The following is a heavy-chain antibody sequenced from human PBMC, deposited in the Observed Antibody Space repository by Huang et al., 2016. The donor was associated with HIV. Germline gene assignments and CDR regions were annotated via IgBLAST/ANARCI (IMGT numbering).Heavy chain of an antibody. J-gene: IGHJ3*01. CDR1: GGTFNSYA. CDR3: ATNYYGSSGSHGFDV. V-gene: IGHV1-69*13. D-gene: IGHD3-22*01. CDR2: IVPVVSTA. Sequence: QVQLVQSGAEVKKPGSSVKVSCKASGGTFNSYALSWVRPAPGQGLEVMGGIVPVVSTANYAQMFLGRLTITADESTNIAYMEMSSLRSEDTAVYYCATNYYGSSGSHGFDVWGQGTMVTVSS.